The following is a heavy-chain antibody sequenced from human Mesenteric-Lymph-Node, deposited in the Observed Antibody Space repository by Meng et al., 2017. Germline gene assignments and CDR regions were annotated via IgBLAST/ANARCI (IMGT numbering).Heavy chain of an antibody. CDR3: ARGADGFDS. J-gene: IGHJ5*01. Sequence: VGSGGGPVKSGGSLRLPWSCSGFILSNNTKNWGRQAPGKWLEWVSSISSSSTYIYSADSVKGRFTISRDNANNSVYLQMNSRRAEDTAVYYCARGADGFDSWGQGTLVTVSS. V-gene: IGHV3-21*01. CDR1: GFILSNNT. CDR2: ISSSSTYI. D-gene: IGHD1-26*01.